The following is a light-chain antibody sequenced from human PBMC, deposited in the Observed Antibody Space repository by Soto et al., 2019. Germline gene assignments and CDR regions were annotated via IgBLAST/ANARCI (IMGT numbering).Light chain of an antibody. CDR3: QQYNNWPPVT. V-gene: IGKV3-15*01. CDR1: QSVSSN. Sequence: ETVMTQSPAALSVSPGERATLSCRASQSVSSNVAWYQQTPGQAPRLLIYGASTMAAGIPDRFSGSGSGTEFTLPISSLQSADFAVYYCQQYNNWPPVTFGQGTRLDIK. J-gene: IGKJ5*01. CDR2: GAS.